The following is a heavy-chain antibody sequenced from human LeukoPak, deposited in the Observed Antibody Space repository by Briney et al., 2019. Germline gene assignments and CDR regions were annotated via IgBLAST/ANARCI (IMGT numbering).Heavy chain of an antibody. CDR2: IYYSGST. D-gene: IGHD3-22*01. J-gene: IGHJ4*02. CDR1: GGSLSSGDYY. Sequence: SETLSLTCTVSGGSLSSGDYYWSWIRQPPGKGLEWIGYIYYSGSTYYNPSLKSRVTISVDTSKNQFSLKLSSVTAADTAVYYCARVRAPYDSSGYYFDYWGQGTLVTVSS. CDR3: ARVRAPYDSSGYYFDY. V-gene: IGHV4-30-4*08.